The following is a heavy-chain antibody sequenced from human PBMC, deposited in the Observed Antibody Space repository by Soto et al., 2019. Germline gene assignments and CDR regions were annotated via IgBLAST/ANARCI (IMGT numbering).Heavy chain of an antibody. D-gene: IGHD1-7*01. V-gene: IGHV6-1*01. CDR3: ARNSELKTSNWFDP. J-gene: IGHJ5*02. CDR2: TYYRSKWYN. Sequence: QSQTLSLTCAISGDSVSSNSAAWNWIRQSPSRGLEWLGRTYYRSKWYNDYAVSVKSRITINPDTSKNQFSLQLNSVTPEDTAVYYRARNSELKTSNWFDPWGQGTLVTVSS. CDR1: GDSVSSNSAA.